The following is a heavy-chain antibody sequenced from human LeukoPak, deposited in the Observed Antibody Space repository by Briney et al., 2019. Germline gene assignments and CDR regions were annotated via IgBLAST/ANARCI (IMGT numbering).Heavy chain of an antibody. J-gene: IGHJ5*02. CDR2: IYYSGST. V-gene: IGHV4-59*08. CDR3: ARLQSGFGVFDP. CDR1: GGSISSYY. D-gene: IGHD3-10*01. Sequence: SETLSLTCAVSGGSISSYYWSWIRQPPGKGLEWIGYIYYSGSTNYNPSLKSRVTISVDTSKNQFSLKLSSVTAADTAVYYCARLQSGFGVFDPWGQGTLVTVSS.